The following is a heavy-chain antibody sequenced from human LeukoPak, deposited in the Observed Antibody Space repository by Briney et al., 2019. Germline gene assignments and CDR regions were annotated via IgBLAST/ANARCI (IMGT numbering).Heavy chain of an antibody. V-gene: IGHV4-34*01. CDR2: INHSGST. D-gene: IGHD2-15*01. J-gene: IGHJ4*02. CDR1: GGSFSGYY. Sequence: SETLSLNCAVYGGSFSGYYWSWIRQPPGKGVEWIGEINHSGSTNYNPSLKSRVTISVDTSKNQFSLKLSSVTAADTAVYYCARGVCSGGGCYGLFNYWGQGTLVTVSS. CDR3: ARGVCSGGGCYGLFNY.